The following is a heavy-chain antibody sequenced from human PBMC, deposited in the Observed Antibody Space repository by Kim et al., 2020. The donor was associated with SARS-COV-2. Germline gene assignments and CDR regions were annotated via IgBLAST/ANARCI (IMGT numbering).Heavy chain of an antibody. J-gene: IGHJ4*02. CDR3: AIWFGELWGEFDY. D-gene: IGHD3-10*01. Sequence: SETLSLPCTVSGGSISSSSYYWGWIRQPPGKGLEWIGSIYYSGSTYYNPSLKSRVTISVDTSKNQFSLKLSSVTAADTAVYYCAIWFGELWGEFDYWGQG. CDR1: GGSISSSSYY. V-gene: IGHV4-39*01. CDR2: IYYSGST.